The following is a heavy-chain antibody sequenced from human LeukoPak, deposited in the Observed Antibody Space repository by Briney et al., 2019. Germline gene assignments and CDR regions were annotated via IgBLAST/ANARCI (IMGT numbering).Heavy chain of an antibody. D-gene: IGHD2-8*01. V-gene: IGHV3-74*01. J-gene: IGHJ3*02. CDR1: GFTFNSYW. Sequence: PGGSLRLSCAASGFTFNSYWMHWVRQAPGKGLVWVSRINCDGSGTSDADFVKGRFTISRQTSKNTPYLQIPSRRSEDTAMHYCAPDRHTNDAFDIWLQGTMVTVSS. CDR2: INCDGSGT. CDR3: APDRHTNDAFDI.